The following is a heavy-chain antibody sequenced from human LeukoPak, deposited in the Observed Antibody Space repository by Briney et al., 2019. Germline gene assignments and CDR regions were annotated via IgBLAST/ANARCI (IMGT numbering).Heavy chain of an antibody. J-gene: IGHJ4*02. CDR1: GYTFTGYY. CDR2: INPNSGGT. CDR3: ARGVDTAMAIWGSFDY. Sequence: GASVKVSCKASGYTFTGYYMHWVRQAPGQGLEWMGWINPNSGGTNYAQKFQGRVTMTRDTSISTAYMELSRLRSDDTAVYYCARGVDTAMAIWGSFDYWGQGTLVTVSS. V-gene: IGHV1-2*02. D-gene: IGHD5-18*01.